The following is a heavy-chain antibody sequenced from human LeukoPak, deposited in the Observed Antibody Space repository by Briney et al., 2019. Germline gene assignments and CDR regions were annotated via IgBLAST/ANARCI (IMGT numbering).Heavy chain of an antibody. D-gene: IGHD3-10*01. V-gene: IGHV3-21*04. CDR3: AKGRQDTMVRGVPYGMDV. Sequence: PGGSLRLSCAASGFTFSSYSMNRVRQAPGKGLEWVSSISSSSSYIYYADSVKGRFTISRDNSKNTLYLQMNSLRAEDTAVYYCAKGRQDTMVRGVPYGMDVWGQGTTVTVSS. J-gene: IGHJ6*02. CDR2: ISSSSSYI. CDR1: GFTFSSYS.